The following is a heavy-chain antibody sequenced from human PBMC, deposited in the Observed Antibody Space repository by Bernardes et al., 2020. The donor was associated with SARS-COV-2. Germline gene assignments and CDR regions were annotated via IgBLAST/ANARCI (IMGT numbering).Heavy chain of an antibody. Sequence: SETLSLTCTVSGGSIRSYYWSWIRQSPGMGLEWIGYIYYSGSTNYNPSLKSRVTMSVDRSKNQFSLKLSSVTAADTAVYYCARQGVYNWNSGGHDAFDIWGQGTMVTVSS. J-gene: IGHJ3*02. CDR1: GGSIRSYY. D-gene: IGHD1-1*01. CDR3: ARQGVYNWNSGGHDAFDI. V-gene: IGHV4-59*08. CDR2: IYYSGST.